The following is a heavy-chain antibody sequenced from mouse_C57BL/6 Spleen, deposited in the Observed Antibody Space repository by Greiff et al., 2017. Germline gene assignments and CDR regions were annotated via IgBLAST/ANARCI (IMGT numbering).Heavy chain of an antibody. CDR3: ARPPYGNDWYFDV. V-gene: IGHV5-17*01. D-gene: IGHD2-1*01. Sequence: DVMLVESGGGLVKPGGSLKLSCAASGFTFSDYGMHWVRQAPEKGLEWVAYISSGSSTIYYADTVKGRFTIARDNAKNTLFLPMTSLRSEDTAMDYCARPPYGNDWYFDVWGTGTTVTVSS. CDR2: ISSGSSTI. CDR1: GFTFSDYG. J-gene: IGHJ1*03.